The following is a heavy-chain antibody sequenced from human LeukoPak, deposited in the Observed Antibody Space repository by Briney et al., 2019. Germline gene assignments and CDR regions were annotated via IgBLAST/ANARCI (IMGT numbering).Heavy chain of an antibody. CDR3: ARDRGYSYGNYFDY. CDR1: GYTFTGYY. D-gene: IGHD5-18*01. Sequence: ASVKVSCKASGYTFTGYYIHWVRQAPGQGLEGMGWINPNSGGTNYAQKFQGRVTMTRDTSISTAYMELSRLRSDDTAVYYCARDRGYSYGNYFDYWGQGTLVTVSS. V-gene: IGHV1-2*02. CDR2: INPNSGGT. J-gene: IGHJ4*02.